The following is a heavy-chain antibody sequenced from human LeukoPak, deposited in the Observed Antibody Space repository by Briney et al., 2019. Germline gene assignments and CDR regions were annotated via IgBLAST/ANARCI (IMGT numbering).Heavy chain of an antibody. J-gene: IGHJ6*03. V-gene: IGHV3-7*01. D-gene: IGHD1-7*01. Sequence: GGSLRLSCAASGFTFSSYWMSWVRQAPGKGLEWVANIKQDGSEEYYVDSVKGRFTISRDNAKNSLYLQMNSLRAEDTAVYYCARESTGTKYYYYMDVWGKGTTVTVSS. CDR2: IKQDGSEE. CDR1: GFTFSSYW. CDR3: ARESTGTKYYYYMDV.